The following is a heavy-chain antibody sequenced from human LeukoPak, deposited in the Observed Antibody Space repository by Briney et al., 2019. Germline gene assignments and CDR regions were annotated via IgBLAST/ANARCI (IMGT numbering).Heavy chain of an antibody. Sequence: TGGSLRLSCAASGFILSKDEMNWVRQSPGKGLEWVAYISSNGNGIYYAVSVKGRFTISRDNTKNSLDLQMNSLRVDDTAVYYCASFGILVSWGAFDIWGQGTMVTVSS. CDR3: ASFGILVSWGAFDI. V-gene: IGHV3-48*03. CDR2: ISSNGNGI. J-gene: IGHJ3*02. CDR1: GFILSKDE. D-gene: IGHD5/OR15-5a*01.